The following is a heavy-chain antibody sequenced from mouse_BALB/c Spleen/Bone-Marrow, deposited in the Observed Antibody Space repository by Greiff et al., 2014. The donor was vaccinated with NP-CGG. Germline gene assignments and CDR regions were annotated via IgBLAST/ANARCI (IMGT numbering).Heavy chain of an antibody. J-gene: IGHJ2*01. Sequence: VQLQQYGAELVRPGSSMKISCKASGYAFSSYWMNWVKQRPGQGLEWIGQIYPGDGDTNYNGKLKGKATLTADKSSSTAYMQLSSLTSEDSAVYFCARVRNWADYWGQGTTLTVSS. CDR1: GYAFSSYW. V-gene: IGHV1-80*01. CDR2: IYPGDGDT. D-gene: IGHD4-1*01. CDR3: ARVRNWADY.